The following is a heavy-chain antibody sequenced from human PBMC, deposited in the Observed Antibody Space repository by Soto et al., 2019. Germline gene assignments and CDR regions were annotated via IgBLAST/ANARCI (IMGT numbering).Heavy chain of an antibody. CDR1: GFTFSSYG. CDR3: ARDTTTGTTDFDY. Sequence: QVQLVESGGGVVQPGRSLRLSCAASGFTFSSYGMHWVRQAPGKGLEWAAVIWYDGSNKYYADSVKGRFTISRDNSKNTLYLQMNSLRAEDTAVYYCARDTTTGTTDFDYWGQGTLVTVSS. CDR2: IWYDGSNK. V-gene: IGHV3-33*01. J-gene: IGHJ4*02. D-gene: IGHD1-1*01.